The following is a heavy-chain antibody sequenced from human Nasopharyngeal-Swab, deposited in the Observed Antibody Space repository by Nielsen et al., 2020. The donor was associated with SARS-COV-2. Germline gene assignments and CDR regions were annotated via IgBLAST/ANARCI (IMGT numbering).Heavy chain of an antibody. CDR3: ARGNFWSGYYRYGMDV. CDR2: INHSGST. Sequence: SETLSLTCAVYGGSFSGYYWSWIRQPPGKGLEWIGEINHSGSTNYNPSLKSRVTISVDTSKNQFSLKLSSVTAADMAVYYCARGNFWSGYYRYGMDVWSQGTTVTVSS. CDR1: GGSFSGYY. D-gene: IGHD3-3*01. V-gene: IGHV4-34*01. J-gene: IGHJ6*02.